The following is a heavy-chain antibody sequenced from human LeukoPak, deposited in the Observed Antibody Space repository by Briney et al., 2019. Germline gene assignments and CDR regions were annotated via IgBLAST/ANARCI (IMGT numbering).Heavy chain of an antibody. Sequence: SETLSPTCAVSGGSITTTNWWSWVRQPPGKGLEWIGEVHLSGATNYNPSLESRVSMSIDKSKNHLSLEVTSVTAADTAIYYCTRESGAFSPFGFWGLGTLVTVSS. V-gene: IGHV4-4*02. CDR1: GGSITTTNW. CDR2: VHLSGAT. D-gene: IGHD1-26*01. CDR3: TRESGAFSPFGF. J-gene: IGHJ4*02.